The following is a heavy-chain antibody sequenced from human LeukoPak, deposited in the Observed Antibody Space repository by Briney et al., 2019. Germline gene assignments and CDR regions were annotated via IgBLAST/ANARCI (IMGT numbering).Heavy chain of an antibody. J-gene: IGHJ6*03. D-gene: IGHD2-2*01. V-gene: IGHV3-21*01. CDR3: ARDPSYRTRHYYYYMDV. CDR2: ISVYNSYK. CDR1: GFIFSSYS. Sequence: GGSLRLSCEASGFIFSSYSMNWVRQAPGKGLEWVASISVYNSYKYYAGSVKGRFTVSRDNAKNSLYLQMDSLRAEDTAVYYCARDPSYRTRHYYYYMDVWGRGTSVTVPS.